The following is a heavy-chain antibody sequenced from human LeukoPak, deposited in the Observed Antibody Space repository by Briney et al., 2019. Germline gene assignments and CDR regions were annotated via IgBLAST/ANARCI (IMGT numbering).Heavy chain of an antibody. J-gene: IGHJ5*02. V-gene: IGHV4-4*07. CDR3: ARGDWYSSSSNNWFDP. CDR1: GGSISSYY. D-gene: IGHD6-6*01. CDR2: IYTSGST. Sequence: PSETLSLTCTVSGGSISSYYWSWIRQPAGRGLEWIGRIYTSGSTNYNPSLKSRVTISVDTSKNQFSLKLSSVTAADTAVYYCARGDWYSSSSNNWFDPWGQGTLVTVSS.